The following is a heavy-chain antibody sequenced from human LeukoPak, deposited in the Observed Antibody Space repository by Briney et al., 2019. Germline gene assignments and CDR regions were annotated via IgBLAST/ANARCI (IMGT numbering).Heavy chain of an antibody. D-gene: IGHD1-26*01. Sequence: GGSLRLSCAASGFTFSSFGMHWVRQAPGQGLEWVAFILYDGTNRYYADSVKGRFTISRDNSKNTLSLQMNSLRVEDTALYYCARVLQPGFWKVGAYFDYWGQGTLVTVSS. CDR3: ARVLQPGFWKVGAYFDY. CDR2: ILYDGTNR. V-gene: IGHV3-30*02. J-gene: IGHJ4*02. CDR1: GFTFSSFG.